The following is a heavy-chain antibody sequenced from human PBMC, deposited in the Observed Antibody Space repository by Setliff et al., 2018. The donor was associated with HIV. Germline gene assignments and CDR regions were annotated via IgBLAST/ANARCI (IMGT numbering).Heavy chain of an antibody. D-gene: IGHD6-19*01. CDR3: ARVSRSGWFFDW. Sequence: ASAKVSCKASGYPFTSYGITWVRQAPGQGLEWMGWISTYNGNTHYAQKLQGRVTMTTDTSTSTAYMELRSLRSDDTAVYYCARVSRSGWFFDWWGQGSLVTVSS. CDR1: GYPFTSYG. J-gene: IGHJ4*02. V-gene: IGHV1-18*01. CDR2: ISTYNGNT.